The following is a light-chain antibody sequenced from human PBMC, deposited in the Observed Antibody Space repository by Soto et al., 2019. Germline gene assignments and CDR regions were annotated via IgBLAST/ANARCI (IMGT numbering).Light chain of an antibody. V-gene: IGLV2-14*01. CDR3: SSYTSSTTLVV. CDR2: EVS. Sequence: QSALTQPASVSGSPGQSITISCTGTSSDVGGYNYVSWYQQHPGKAPKLMIYEVSNRPSGVSNRFSGSKSGNTASLTISGLQAGDEANYSCSSYTSSTTLVVFGTGTKVTVL. J-gene: IGLJ1*01. CDR1: SSDVGGYNY.